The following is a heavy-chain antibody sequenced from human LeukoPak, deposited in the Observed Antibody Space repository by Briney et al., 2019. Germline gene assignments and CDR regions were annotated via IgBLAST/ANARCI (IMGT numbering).Heavy chain of an antibody. V-gene: IGHV1-69*05. CDR2: IIPIFGTA. J-gene: IGHJ6*02. CDR3: ARDFITMVRGVSFYYGMDV. CDR1: GGTFSSYA. D-gene: IGHD3-10*01. Sequence: VASVKVSCKASGGTFSSYAISWVRQAPGQGLEWMGGIIPIFGTANYAQKLQGRVTMTTDTSTSTAYMELRSLRSDDTAVYYCARDFITMVRGVSFYYGMDVWGQGTTVTVSS.